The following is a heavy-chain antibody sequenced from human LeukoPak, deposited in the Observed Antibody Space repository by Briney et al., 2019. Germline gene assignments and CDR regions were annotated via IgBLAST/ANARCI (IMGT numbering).Heavy chain of an antibody. CDR1: GFSFRDYG. V-gene: IGHV3-30*02. D-gene: IGHD3-9*01. CDR2: IQYDGNNI. CDR3: ARVKYFDWLFHDAFDI. J-gene: IGHJ3*02. Sequence: PGGSLRLSCTTSGFSFRDYGMHWVRQASGKGLELVAFIQYDGNNIYYADSVKGRFAISRDDSKNTLYLEMNSLRPEDTAVYYCARVKYFDWLFHDAFDIWGQGTMVTVSS.